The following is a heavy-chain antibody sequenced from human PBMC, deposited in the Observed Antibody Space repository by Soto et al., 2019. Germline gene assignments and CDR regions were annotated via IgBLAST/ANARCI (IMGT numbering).Heavy chain of an antibody. V-gene: IGHV4-61*01. D-gene: IGHD6-6*01. CDR2: IYYSGST. J-gene: IGHJ5*02. Sequence: SETLSLTCTVSGGSVSSGSYYWSWIRQPPGKGLEWIGYIYYSGSTNYNPSLKSRVTISVDTSKNQFSLKLSSVTAADTAVYYCARKSIPGWFDPCGQGTLVTVSS. CDR3: ARKSIPGWFDP. CDR1: GGSVSSGSYY.